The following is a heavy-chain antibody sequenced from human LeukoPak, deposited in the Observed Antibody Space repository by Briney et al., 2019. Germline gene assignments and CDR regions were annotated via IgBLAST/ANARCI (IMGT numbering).Heavy chain of an antibody. CDR3: ARDAAYHDFWSGYSSGNYYGTDV. Sequence: GGSLRLSCAASEFTFSTYNMHWVRQAPGKGLEWVSTISSNSDSYTYYADSVKGRFTISRDNAKNSLYLQMNSLRAEDTAVYHCARDAAYHDFWSGYSSGNYYGTDVWGQGTTVTVSS. V-gene: IGHV3-21*04. D-gene: IGHD3-3*01. CDR2: ISSNSDSYT. CDR1: EFTFSTYN. J-gene: IGHJ6*02.